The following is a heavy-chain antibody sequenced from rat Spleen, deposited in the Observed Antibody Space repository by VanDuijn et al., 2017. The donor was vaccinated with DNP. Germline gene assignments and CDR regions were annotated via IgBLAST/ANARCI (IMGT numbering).Heavy chain of an antibody. Sequence: EVQLVESGGGLVQPGRSLKLSCAASGFTFSDYNMAWVRQAPKKGLEWVATISYDGSSTYYRDSVKGRFTISRDNAKSTLYLQMDSLRSEDTATYYCTSLLLKWSFDYWGQGVMVTVSS. V-gene: IGHV5-7*01. D-gene: IGHD1-1*01. J-gene: IGHJ2*01. CDR2: ISYDGSST. CDR1: GFTFSDYN. CDR3: TSLLLKWSFDY.